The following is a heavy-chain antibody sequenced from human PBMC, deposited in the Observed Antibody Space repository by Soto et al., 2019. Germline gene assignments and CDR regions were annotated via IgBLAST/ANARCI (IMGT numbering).Heavy chain of an antibody. D-gene: IGHD3-22*01. Sequence: GGSLRLSCAASGFTFSNAWMNWVRQAPGKGLEWVGRIKSKTDGGTTDYAAPVKGRFTISRDDSKNTLYLQMNSLKTEDTAVYYCTTETDSYYYDSSGYYDAFDIWGQGTMVTVSS. CDR2: IKSKTDGGTT. CDR1: GFTFSNAW. V-gene: IGHV3-15*07. CDR3: TTETDSYYYDSSGYYDAFDI. J-gene: IGHJ3*02.